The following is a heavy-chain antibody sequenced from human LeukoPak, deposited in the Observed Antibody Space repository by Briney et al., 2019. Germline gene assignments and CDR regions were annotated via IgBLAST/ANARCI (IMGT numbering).Heavy chain of an antibody. J-gene: IGHJ3*02. V-gene: IGHV3-33*01. CDR3: AREVGTPQAFDI. Sequence: GGSLGLSCAASGFTFSSYGMHWVRQAPGKGLEWVAVIWYDGSNKYYADSVKGRFTISRDNSKNTLYLQMNSLKAEDTAIYYCAREVGTPQAFDIWGQGTMVTVSS. D-gene: IGHD1-26*01. CDR1: GFTFSSYG. CDR2: IWYDGSNK.